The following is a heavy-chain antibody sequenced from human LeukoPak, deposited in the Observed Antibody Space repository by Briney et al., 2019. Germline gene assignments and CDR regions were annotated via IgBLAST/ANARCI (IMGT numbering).Heavy chain of an antibody. D-gene: IGHD3-22*01. CDR3: ARDHYYDSSGYYGWFDP. CDR2: ISSSSSYI. CDR1: GFTFSSYS. J-gene: IGHJ5*02. V-gene: IGHV3-21*01. Sequence: GGSLRLSCVASGFTFSSYSMNWVRQAPGKGLEWVSSISSSSSYIYYADSVKGRFTISRDNAKNSLYLQMNSLRAEDTAVYYCARDHYYDSSGYYGWFDPWGQGTLVTVSS.